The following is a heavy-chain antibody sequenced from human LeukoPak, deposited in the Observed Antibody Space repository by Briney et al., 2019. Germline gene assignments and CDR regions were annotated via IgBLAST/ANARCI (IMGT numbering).Heavy chain of an antibody. Sequence: GGSLRLSCATSGFTFSSYGMNWVRQAPGKGLEWVANIKQDGSEKYYVDSVKGRFTISRDNAKNSLYLQMNSLRVEDTAVYYCARNYYDSSGYYVYWGQGTLVTVSS. CDR1: GFTFSSYG. D-gene: IGHD3-22*01. CDR3: ARNYYDSSGYYVY. CDR2: IKQDGSEK. J-gene: IGHJ4*02. V-gene: IGHV3-7*01.